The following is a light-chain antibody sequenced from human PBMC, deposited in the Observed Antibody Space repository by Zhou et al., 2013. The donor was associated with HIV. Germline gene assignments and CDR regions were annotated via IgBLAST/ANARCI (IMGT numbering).Light chain of an antibody. CDR2: AAS. Sequence: AIRMTQSPSSFSASTGDRVTITCRASQGISSYLAWYQQKPGKAPKLLIYAASTLQSGVQSRFSGSGSGTDFTLIITSLQPEDSATYYCQQSNSTPWTFGQGTKVEIK. CDR1: QGISSY. CDR3: QQSNSTPWT. J-gene: IGKJ1*01. V-gene: IGKV1-8*01.